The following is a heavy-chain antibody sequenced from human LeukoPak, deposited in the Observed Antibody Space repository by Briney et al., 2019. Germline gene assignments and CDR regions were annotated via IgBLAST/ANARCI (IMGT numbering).Heavy chain of an antibody. D-gene: IGHD4-17*01. Sequence: SETLSLTRTVSVGFNSSYYWNWIRKPPGKGPEWIGYIHYSGSTNYNPSLKSRVTISVDTSKNQFSLKLSSVTAADTAVYYCARFAYGEHFDYWGQGTLVTVSS. J-gene: IGHJ4*02. V-gene: IGHV4-59*01. CDR1: VGFNSSYY. CDR3: ARFAYGEHFDY. CDR2: IHYSGST.